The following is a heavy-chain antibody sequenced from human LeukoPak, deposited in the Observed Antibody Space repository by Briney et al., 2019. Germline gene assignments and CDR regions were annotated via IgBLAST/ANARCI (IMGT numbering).Heavy chain of an antibody. Sequence: SETLSLTCTVSGGSIISYYWSWIRQPPGKGREGIGYIYYSGSTNYNPSLKSRGTISVDSSKNQFSLKMSSVTAADAAVYYCTRAGGVYSDAFDIWGQGTMVTVSS. D-gene: IGHD3-3*01. V-gene: IGHV4-59*01. J-gene: IGHJ3*02. CDR2: IYYSGST. CDR1: GGSIISYY. CDR3: TRAGGVYSDAFDI.